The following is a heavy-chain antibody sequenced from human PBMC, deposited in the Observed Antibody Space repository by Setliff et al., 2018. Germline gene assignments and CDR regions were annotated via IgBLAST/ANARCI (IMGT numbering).Heavy chain of an antibody. D-gene: IGHD6-13*01. J-gene: IGHJ4*02. V-gene: IGHV2-5*01. Sequence: SGPTLVNPTETLTLTCSLSGVSLSASGVGVGWIRQPPGKALEWLALMFWNGGERYNPSLSSRLSIAKDTSRNEVVLTLINLDPLDTATYSCAHRQLGSAAAGASFDFWGRGTLVTVSS. CDR3: AHRQLGSAAAGASFDF. CDR2: MFWNGGE. CDR1: GVSLSASGVG.